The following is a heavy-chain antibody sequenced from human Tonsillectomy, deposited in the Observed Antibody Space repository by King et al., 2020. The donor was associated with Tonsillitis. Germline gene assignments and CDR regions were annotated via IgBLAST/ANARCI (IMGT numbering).Heavy chain of an antibody. CDR3: ARELRSDLYGMDV. D-gene: IGHD3-3*01. Sequence: QLVQSGGGVVQPGRSLRLSCAASGFTFSSYAMHWVRQAPGKGLEWVAVISYDGSNKYYADSVKGRFTISRDNSKNTLYLQMNSLRAEDTAVYYCARELRSDLYGMDVWGQGTTVTVSS. CDR1: GFTFSSYA. J-gene: IGHJ6*02. V-gene: IGHV3-30-3*01. CDR2: ISYDGSNK.